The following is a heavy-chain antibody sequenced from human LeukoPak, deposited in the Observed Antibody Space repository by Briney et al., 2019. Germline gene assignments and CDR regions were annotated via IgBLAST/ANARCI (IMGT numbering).Heavy chain of an antibody. J-gene: IGHJ4*02. CDR2: IYYSGST. V-gene: IGHV4-31*03. D-gene: IGHD3-22*01. CDR1: GGSISSGGYY. Sequence: PSETLSLTCTVSGGSISSGGYYWSWIRQHPGKGLEWIGYIYYSGSTYYNPSLKSRVTISVDTSKNQFSLKLSSVTAADTAVYYCARGRYYDSSGYRVDFDYWGQGTLVTVSS. CDR3: ARGRYYDSSGYRVDFDY.